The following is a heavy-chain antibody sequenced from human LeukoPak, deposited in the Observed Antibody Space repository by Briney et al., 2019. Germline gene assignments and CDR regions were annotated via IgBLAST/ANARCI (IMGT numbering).Heavy chain of an antibody. CDR3: ARDRAEGKTWVEFDP. V-gene: IGHV3-66*02. Sequence: GGSLRLSCAASGFIVNSYAMSWVRQAPGKGLAWVSLIYSDGVTQYADSVKGRFTISRDNSKNTLYLQMNSLRDEDTAVYFCARDRAEGKTWVEFDPWGQGTLVTISS. J-gene: IGHJ5*02. CDR1: GFIVNSYA. CDR2: IYSDGVT.